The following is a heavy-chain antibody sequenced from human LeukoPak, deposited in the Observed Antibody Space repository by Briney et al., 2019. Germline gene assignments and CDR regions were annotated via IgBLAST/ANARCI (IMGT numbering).Heavy chain of an antibody. V-gene: IGHV1-69*05. CDR2: IIPIFGTA. CDR1: GGTFRSYA. D-gene: IGHD6-19*01. J-gene: IGHJ5*01. Sequence: ASVRVSCKASGGTFRSYAISWVRQAPGQGLEWMGRIIPIFGTAKYAQKFQGRVTITTDESTSTAYVELSSLTSEDSAVYYCARAPSYGSNWYDYWGRGTLVTVSS. CDR3: ARAPSYGSNWYDY.